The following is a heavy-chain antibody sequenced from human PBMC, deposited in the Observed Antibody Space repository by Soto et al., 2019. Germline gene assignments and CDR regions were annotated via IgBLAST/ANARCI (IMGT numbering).Heavy chain of an antibody. Sequence: SETLSLTCTFSGCSISSSSYYWGWIRQPPGKGLEWIGSIYYSGSTYYNPSLKSRVTISVDTSKNQFSLKLSSVTAADTAVYYCARHNTLGPYYDFWSGYQNWFDPWGQGTLVTVSS. CDR1: GCSISSSSYY. CDR3: ARHNTLGPYYDFWSGYQNWFDP. D-gene: IGHD3-3*01. J-gene: IGHJ5*02. V-gene: IGHV4-39*01. CDR2: IYYSGST.